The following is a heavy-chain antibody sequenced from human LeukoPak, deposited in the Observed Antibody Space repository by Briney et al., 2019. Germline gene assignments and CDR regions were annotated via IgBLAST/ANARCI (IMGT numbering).Heavy chain of an antibody. V-gene: IGHV4-34*01. J-gene: IGHJ6*02. CDR3: ARGRIAKIVVVHSFSYGMDV. Sequence: SETLSLTCTVCGGSFTEYFWTWIRHSPGKGREGIGEINDYTGDTNYNPSLNSRVSISLEKSKNQFSLELRSVTAADTAVYYCARGRIAKIVVVHSFSYGMDVWGQGPTVTVSS. CDR2: INDYTGDT. CDR1: GGSFTEYF. D-gene: IGHD3-22*01.